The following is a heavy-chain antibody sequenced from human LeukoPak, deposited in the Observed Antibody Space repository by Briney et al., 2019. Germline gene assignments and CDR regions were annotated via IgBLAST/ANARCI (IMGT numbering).Heavy chain of an antibody. CDR1: GGSISSSSYY. V-gene: IGHV4-39*07. D-gene: IGHD3-22*01. Sequence: SETLSLTCTVSGGSISSSSYYWGWIRQPPGKGLEWIGSIYYSGSTYYNPSLKSRVTISVDTSKDQFSLKLSSVTAADTAVYYCARLTITMIAFDAFDIWGQGTMVTVSS. J-gene: IGHJ3*02. CDR2: IYYSGST. CDR3: ARLTITMIAFDAFDI.